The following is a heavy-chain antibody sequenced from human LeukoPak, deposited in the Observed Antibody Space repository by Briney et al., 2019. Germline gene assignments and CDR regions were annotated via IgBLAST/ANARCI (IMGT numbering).Heavy chain of an antibody. CDR2: IKQDGSEE. CDR3: ARDTSRGWYGLIDY. V-gene: IGHV3-7*01. CDR1: GFTFSNFW. J-gene: IGHJ4*02. Sequence: GGSLRLSCAASGFTFSNFWMSWVRQAPGKGLEWVANIKQDGSEEYYVDSVKGRFTISRDNAKNSLYLQMNSLRAEDTAVYYCARDTSRGWYGLIDYWGQGTLATVSS. D-gene: IGHD6-19*01.